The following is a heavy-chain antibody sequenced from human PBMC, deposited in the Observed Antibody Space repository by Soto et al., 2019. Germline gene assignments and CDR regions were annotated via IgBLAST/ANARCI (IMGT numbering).Heavy chain of an antibody. CDR1: GFTFSSYW. D-gene: IGHD2-2*01. J-gene: IGHJ4*02. CDR2: INSDGSST. CDR3: AREGRGYCSSTSCYPAVDY. Sequence: GGSLRLSCAASGFTFSSYWMHWVRQAPGKGLVWVSRINSDGSSTSYADSVKGRFTISRDNAKNTLYLQMNSLRAEDTAVYYCAREGRGYCSSTSCYPAVDYWGQGTLVTVSS. V-gene: IGHV3-74*01.